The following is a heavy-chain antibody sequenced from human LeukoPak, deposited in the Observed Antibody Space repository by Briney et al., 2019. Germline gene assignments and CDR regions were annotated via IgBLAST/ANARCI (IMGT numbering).Heavy chain of an antibody. J-gene: IGHJ4*02. Sequence: GASVKVSCKVSGYSLTELSTHWVRQAPGKGLEWMGGADPESGAAMYAQKLQGRVTMTEDTSTDTAYMELNSLTSDDTAVYYCATGPTMPEPDTSPGLLDFWGQGTLVTVSS. V-gene: IGHV1-24*01. CDR1: GYSLTELS. CDR3: ATGPTMPEPDTSPGLLDF. D-gene: IGHD2-2*01. CDR2: ADPESGAA.